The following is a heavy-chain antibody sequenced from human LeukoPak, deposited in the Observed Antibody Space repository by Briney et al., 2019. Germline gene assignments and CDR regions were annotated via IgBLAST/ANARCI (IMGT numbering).Heavy chain of an antibody. CDR3: ARDHPNAGGGRYFDWLPIY. CDR1: GFSFCGYS. D-gene: IGHD3-9*01. V-gene: IGHV3-48*04. CDR2: ISSASGTI. Sequence: PGGSLSLYCAASGFSFCGYSMIWVRQAPGKGREGVFYISSASGTIHHAHSVKGRFTIYRDHAKNSLYLQRNRLRAADAAVYYCARDHPNAGGGRYFDWLPIYWGQGTLVTVSS. J-gene: IGHJ4*02.